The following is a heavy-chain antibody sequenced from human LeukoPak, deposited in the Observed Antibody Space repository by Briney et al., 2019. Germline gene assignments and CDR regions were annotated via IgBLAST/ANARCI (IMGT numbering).Heavy chain of an antibody. D-gene: IGHD6-19*01. CDR3: AKGGNSGRTYYQYYMDV. CDR1: GFTFSSYG. J-gene: IGHJ6*03. CDR2: ISGSGGST. V-gene: IGHV3-23*01. Sequence: GGSLRLSCAASGFTFSSYGMSWVRQAPGEGLEWVSSISGSGGSTYYADSVKGRVTISRDSSKNTVYLHMNGLRAEETAVYYCAKGGNSGRTYYQYYMDVWGKETTVTVSS.